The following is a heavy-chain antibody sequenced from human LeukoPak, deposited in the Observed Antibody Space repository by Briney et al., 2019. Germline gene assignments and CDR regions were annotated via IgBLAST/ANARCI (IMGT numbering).Heavy chain of an antibody. CDR3: ARAEAYSSSLGYGIWFDP. Sequence: SETLSLTCTFSGGSFSSYFWSWIRQPPGKGLEWVGHIYDSENTNYNPSLKSRITISIDTSKNQFSLKLSSVTAADTAVYYCARAEAYSSSLGYGIWFDPWGQGTLVTGSS. CDR2: IYDSENT. V-gene: IGHV4-59*01. J-gene: IGHJ5*02. D-gene: IGHD6-6*01. CDR1: GGSFSSYF.